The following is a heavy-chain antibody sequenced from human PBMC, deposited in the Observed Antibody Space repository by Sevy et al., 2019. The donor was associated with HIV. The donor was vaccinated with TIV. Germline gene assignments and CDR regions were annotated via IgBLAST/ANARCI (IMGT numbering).Heavy chain of an antibody. D-gene: IGHD3-10*01. CDR3: ARSRFGELLYGWFDP. CDR2: IYYSGST. CDR1: GGSISSGDYC. Sequence: SETLSLTCSVSGGSISSGDYCWSWIRQHPGKGLEWIGYIYYSGSTNYHPSLKSRVTISVDTSKNQFSLKLTSVNAADTAVYYCARSRFGELLYGWFDPWGQGTLVTVSS. V-gene: IGHV4-31*03. J-gene: IGHJ5*02.